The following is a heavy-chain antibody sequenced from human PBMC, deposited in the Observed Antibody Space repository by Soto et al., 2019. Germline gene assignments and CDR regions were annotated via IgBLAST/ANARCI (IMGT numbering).Heavy chain of an antibody. D-gene: IGHD4-17*01. CDR2: ISSGGTT. CDR1: GFNVNSSY. Sequence: EVQVVESGGGLIQPGGSLRLSCAASGFNVNSSYMTWIRQAPGKGLQWVADISSGGTTRYADSVRGRFSITRDMSKNTLYLQMNSLRVEDTAIYSCARQFPSDNYGTPLGPWGQGTLVTVSA. J-gene: IGHJ5*02. CDR3: ARQFPSDNYGTPLGP. V-gene: IGHV3-53*01.